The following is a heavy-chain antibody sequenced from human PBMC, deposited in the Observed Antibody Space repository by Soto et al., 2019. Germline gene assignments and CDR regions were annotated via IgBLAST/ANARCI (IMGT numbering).Heavy chain of an antibody. CDR3: ARSYCSCGSCSQVYYYGMGV. J-gene: IGHJ6*02. Sequence: ASVKVSCKASGYTFTSYAMHWVRQAPGQRLEWMGWINAGNGNTKYSQKFQGRVTITRDTSASTAYMELSSLRSEDTAVYYCARSYCSCGSCSQVYYYGMGVWGHGTPVTVSS. V-gene: IGHV1-3*01. CDR2: INAGNGNT. CDR1: GYTFTSYA. D-gene: IGHD2-15*01.